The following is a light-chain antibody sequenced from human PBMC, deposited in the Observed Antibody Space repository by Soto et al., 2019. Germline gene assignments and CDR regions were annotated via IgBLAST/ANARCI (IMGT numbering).Light chain of an antibody. CDR1: QSVNAN. CDR2: GAS. V-gene: IGKV3-15*01. CDR3: QQYNTWLWT. J-gene: IGKJ1*01. Sequence: EVVMTQSPATLSVSPGERATLSCRASQSVNANLAWYQQKPGQAPRLLIHGASNRATGIPARYSGSGFGKELILTISSLQSEDVAVYYCQQYNTWLWTFGQGTNVEI.